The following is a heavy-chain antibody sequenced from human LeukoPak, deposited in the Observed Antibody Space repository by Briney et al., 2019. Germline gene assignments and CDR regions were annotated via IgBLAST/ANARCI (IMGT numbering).Heavy chain of an antibody. CDR1: GDSVSSNSAA. CDR2: TYYRSKWYN. Sequence: SQTLSLTCAISGDSVSSNSAAGNWIRQSPSRGLEWLGRTYYRSKWYNDYAVSVKSRITINPDTSKNQFSLQLNSVTPEDTAVYYCARGSRALRGFFDYWGQGTLVTVSS. J-gene: IGHJ4*02. CDR3: ARGSRALRGFFDY. V-gene: IGHV6-1*01.